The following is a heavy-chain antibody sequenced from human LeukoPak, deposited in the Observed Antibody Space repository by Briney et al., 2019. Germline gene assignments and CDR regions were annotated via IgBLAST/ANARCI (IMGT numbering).Heavy chain of an antibody. CDR2: INHSGST. CDR1: GGSFSGYY. V-gene: IGHV4-34*01. CDR3: ARVKLPAARGWRNWIAQEIFLYFDY. J-gene: IGHJ4*02. D-gene: IGHD2-2*01. Sequence: SETLSLTCAVYGGSFSGYYWSWIRQPPGKGLEWIGEINHSGSTNYNPSLKSRVTISVDTSKNQFSLKLSSVTAADTAVYYCARVKLPAARGWRNWIAQEIFLYFDYWGQGTLVTVSS.